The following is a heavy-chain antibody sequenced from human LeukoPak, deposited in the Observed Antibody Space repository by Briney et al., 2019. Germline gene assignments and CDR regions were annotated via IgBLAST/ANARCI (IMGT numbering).Heavy chain of an antibody. CDR2: IWYDGSNK. CDR1: GFAFNTYW. J-gene: IGHJ4*02. Sequence: PGGSLRLSCAASGFAFNTYWMNWVRQAPGKGLEWVAVIWYDGSNKYYADSVKGRFTISRDNSKNTLYLQMNSPRAEDTAVYYCARDSRRSWESPLVDWGQGTLVTVSS. CDR3: ARDSRRSWESPLVD. V-gene: IGHV3-33*08. D-gene: IGHD3-16*01.